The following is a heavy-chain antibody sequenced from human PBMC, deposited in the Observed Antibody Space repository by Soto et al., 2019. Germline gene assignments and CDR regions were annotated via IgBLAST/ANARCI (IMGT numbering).Heavy chain of an antibody. Sequence: SETLSLTCTVSGGSISSSSYYWGWIRQPPGKGLEWIGSIYYSGSTYYNPSLKSRVTISVDTSKNQFSLKLSSVTAADTAVYYCARRVEEYCTNGVCYHFDYWGQGTLVTVSS. CDR2: IYYSGST. V-gene: IGHV4-39*01. CDR3: ARRVEEYCTNGVCYHFDY. J-gene: IGHJ4*02. D-gene: IGHD2-8*01. CDR1: GGSISSSSYY.